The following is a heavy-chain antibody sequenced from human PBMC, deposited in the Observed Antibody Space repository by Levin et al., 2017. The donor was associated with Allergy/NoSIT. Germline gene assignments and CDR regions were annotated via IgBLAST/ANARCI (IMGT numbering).Heavy chain of an antibody. Sequence: LSLTCAASGFTFRSYSMNWVRQAPGKGLEWVSYISSSSSTIYYADSVKGRFTISRDNAKNSLYLQMNSLRAEDTAVYYCSRLRYFDWPVGDAFDIWGQGTMVTVSS. J-gene: IGHJ3*02. D-gene: IGHD3-9*01. CDR1: GFTFRSYS. CDR3: SRLRYFDWPVGDAFDI. CDR2: ISSSSSTI. V-gene: IGHV3-48*01.